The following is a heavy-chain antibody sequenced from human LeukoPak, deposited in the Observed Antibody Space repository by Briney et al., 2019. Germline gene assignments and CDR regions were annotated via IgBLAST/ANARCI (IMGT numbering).Heavy chain of an antibody. Sequence: GGSLRLSCAASGFTYNTYWMNWVRQAPGKGLEWVSYISSGSSNIYYADSVRGRFIISRDNAKNSLFLQMNSLRAEDTAVYYCARETGSSRQGDVWGKGTTVTISS. CDR3: ARETGSSRQGDV. J-gene: IGHJ6*04. CDR1: GFTYNTYW. CDR2: ISSGSSNI. V-gene: IGHV3-48*04. D-gene: IGHD6-13*01.